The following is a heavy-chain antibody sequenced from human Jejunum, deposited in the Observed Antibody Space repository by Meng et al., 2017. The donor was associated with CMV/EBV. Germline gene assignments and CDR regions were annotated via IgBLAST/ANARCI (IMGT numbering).Heavy chain of an antibody. D-gene: IGHD2-15*01. J-gene: IGHJ6*02. Sequence: GFSFINYAMHSVRQAPGKGLEWLAIMSFDGINKYYADSVKGRFTISRDNSKNTLYLQMNSLRVEDTAVYYCARDIYEVVVAGLDVWGQGTTVTVSS. CDR1: GFSFINYA. V-gene: IGHV3-30*04. CDR2: MSFDGINK. CDR3: ARDIYEVVVAGLDV.